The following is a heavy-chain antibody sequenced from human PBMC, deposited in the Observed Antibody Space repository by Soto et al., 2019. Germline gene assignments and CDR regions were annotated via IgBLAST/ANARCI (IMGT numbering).Heavy chain of an antibody. D-gene: IGHD3-10*01. V-gene: IGHV1-18*01. CDR2: ISAYNGNT. CDR3: ARGGFRDLIRFGFDYYGMVV. J-gene: IGHJ6*02. CDR1: GYNFADYG. Sequence: ASVKVSCKASGYNFADYGINWVRQAPGQGLEWMGWISAYNGNTNYAQKIQDRVTMTTDTSTNSSYMEMRRLRSDDSAVYYCARGGFRDLIRFGFDYYGMVVWGQGTTVNVSS.